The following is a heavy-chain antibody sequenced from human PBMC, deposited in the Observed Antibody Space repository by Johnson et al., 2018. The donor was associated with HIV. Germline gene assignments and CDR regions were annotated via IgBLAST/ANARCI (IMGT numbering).Heavy chain of an antibody. V-gene: IGHV3-74*02. CDR3: ARGFHSAFDI. D-gene: IGHD2/OR15-2a*01. Sequence: EVHLVESGGGVVQPGGSLRLSCGVSGFTFTNYWLHWVRQAPGKGLVWVSHINEDGGRTDYADSVKGRSTISRDNAKNTLYLQVNSLRAEDTAVYYCARGFHSAFDIWGQGTMVTVSS. CDR2: INEDGGRT. CDR1: GFTFTNYW. J-gene: IGHJ3*02.